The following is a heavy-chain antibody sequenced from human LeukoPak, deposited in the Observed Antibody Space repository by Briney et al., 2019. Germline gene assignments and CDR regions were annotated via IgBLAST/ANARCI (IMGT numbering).Heavy chain of an antibody. CDR2: IYYSGST. V-gene: IGHV4-59*01. D-gene: IGHD3-3*01. CDR3: ARDATIFGSVSWFDP. CDR1: GGSISSYY. J-gene: IGHJ5*02. Sequence: PSETLSLTCTVSGGSISSYYWSWIRQPPGKGLEWIGYIYYSGSTNYSPSLKSRVTISVDTSKNQFSLKLSSVTAADTAVYYCARDATIFGSVSWFDPWGQGTLVTVSS.